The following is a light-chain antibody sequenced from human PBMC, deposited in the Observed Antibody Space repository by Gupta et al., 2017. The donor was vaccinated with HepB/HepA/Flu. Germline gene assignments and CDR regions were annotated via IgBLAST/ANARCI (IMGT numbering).Light chain of an antibody. J-gene: IGLJ2*01. CDR1: SSDVGNHNL. Sequence: SALTQPASVSGSPGQSISISCPGTSSDVGNHNLVSWYQQHPGKAPKLIIFEVNKRPSGVSIRFSGSKSGNTASLTISGLQAEDEAHYYCCSYAGNSMLFGGGTKLTVL. CDR3: CSYAGNSML. CDR2: EVN. V-gene: IGLV2-23*02.